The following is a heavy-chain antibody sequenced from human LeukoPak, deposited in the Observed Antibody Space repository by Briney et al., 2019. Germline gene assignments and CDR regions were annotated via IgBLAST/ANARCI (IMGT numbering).Heavy chain of an antibody. CDR3: ARVIGYNYGFAY. CDR2: IIPIFDTA. D-gene: IGHD5-18*01. J-gene: IGHJ4*02. CDR1: GDTFINT. V-gene: IGHV1-69*13. Sequence: SVKGSCKAAGDTFINTFGWVRDGPGQGLELEGGIIPIFDTANSAPKFQGSVTFTADESTTPAHMELTSLRFEDTAVYYCARVIGYNYGFAYWGQGTLATVPS.